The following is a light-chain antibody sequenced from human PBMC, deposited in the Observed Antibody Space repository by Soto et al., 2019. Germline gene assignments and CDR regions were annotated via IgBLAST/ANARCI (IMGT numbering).Light chain of an antibody. J-gene: IGKJ1*01. V-gene: IGKV1-33*01. CDR1: QDISNY. CDR3: QQYANLPWT. Sequence: DIQMTQSPSSLSASIGDRVTITCQASQDISNYLNWYQQKPGKAPKLLIYDTSNLETGVPSRFSGGGSGTSYVLTISGLQPEDIATYYCQQYANLPWTFGRGTKVEVK. CDR2: DTS.